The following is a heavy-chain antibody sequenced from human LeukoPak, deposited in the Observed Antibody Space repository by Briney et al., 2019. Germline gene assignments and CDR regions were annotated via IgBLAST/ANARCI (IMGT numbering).Heavy chain of an antibody. CDR2: INHSGST. CDR3: ARDKWLHYFDY. CDR1: GGSFSGYY. D-gene: IGHD6-19*01. V-gene: IGHV4-34*01. J-gene: IGHJ4*02. Sequence: SETLSLTCAVYGGSFSGYYWSWIRQPPGKGLEWIGEINHSGSTNYNPSLKSRVTISVDTSKNQFSLKLSSVTAADTAVYCCARDKWLHYFDYWGQGTLVTVSS.